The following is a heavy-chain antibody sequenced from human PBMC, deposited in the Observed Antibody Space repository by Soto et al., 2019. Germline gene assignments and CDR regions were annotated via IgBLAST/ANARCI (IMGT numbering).Heavy chain of an antibody. CDR3: ARHVGENHYYYYYGLDV. J-gene: IGHJ6*02. D-gene: IGHD3-16*01. V-gene: IGHV4-39*01. CDR2: IYYSGNT. Sequence: SETLSLTCTVSGGSISSSRDYWGWIRQPPGKGLEWIGSIYYSGNTYYNPSLKSRVTISVDTSKNQFSLKLSSVTAADTAVFYCARHVGENHYYYYYGLDVWGQGTTVTVSS. CDR1: GGSISSSRDY.